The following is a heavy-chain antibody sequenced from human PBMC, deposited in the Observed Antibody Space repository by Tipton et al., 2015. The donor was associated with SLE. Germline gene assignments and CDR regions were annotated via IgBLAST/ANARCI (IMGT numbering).Heavy chain of an antibody. J-gene: IGHJ4*02. D-gene: IGHD3-3*01. CDR3: ARCTIFGVVRRSFDS. CDR1: GGSFSDYF. V-gene: IGHV4-34*01. Sequence: TLSLTCAVYGGSFSDYFWTWIRQSPGKGLEWIGDVNHSGSTDYHPSLKSRVTMSVDTSKNQFSLKLTSVTAADTALYYCARCTIFGVVRRSFDSWGQGTLVTVS. CDR2: VNHSGST.